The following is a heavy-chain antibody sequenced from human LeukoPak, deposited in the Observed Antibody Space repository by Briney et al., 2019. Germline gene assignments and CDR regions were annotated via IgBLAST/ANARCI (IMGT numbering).Heavy chain of an antibody. J-gene: IGHJ4*02. CDR1: GFTFSSYA. V-gene: IGHV3-23*01. Sequence: GGSLRLSCAASGFTFSSYAMSWVRQAPGKGLEWVSAISGSGGSTYYADSVKGRFTISRDNSKNTPYLQMNSLRAEDTAVYYCAKEGDIVLMVYAMAIDYWGQGTLVTVSS. D-gene: IGHD2-8*01. CDR2: ISGSGGST. CDR3: AKEGDIVLMVYAMAIDY.